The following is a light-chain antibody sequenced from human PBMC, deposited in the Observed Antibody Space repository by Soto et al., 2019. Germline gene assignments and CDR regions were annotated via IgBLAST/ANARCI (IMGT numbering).Light chain of an antibody. Sequence: DIQMTQSPSTLSASIGDRVTITCRASQSIRSWLAWYQQKPGKAPKFLIYDASSLESGVPSRFSGSGSGTEFTLTISSLQPDDFATYDCQQYTSYPWTFGQGTKVEIK. CDR2: DAS. J-gene: IGKJ1*01. V-gene: IGKV1-5*01. CDR3: QQYTSYPWT. CDR1: QSIRSW.